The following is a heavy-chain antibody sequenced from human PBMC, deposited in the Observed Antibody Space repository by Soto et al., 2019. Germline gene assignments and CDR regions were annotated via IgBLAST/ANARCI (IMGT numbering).Heavy chain of an antibody. J-gene: IGHJ4*02. CDR2: INPTSGST. CDR3: ARDLAAGDQ. D-gene: IGHD6-13*01. V-gene: IGHV1-46*01. CDR1: GYTFTNYY. Sequence: QVQLVQSGAEVKKPGASVKVSCKASGYTFTNYYIHWVRQAPGQGLEWMGIINPTSGSTNYAQKFQGRVALTYDTSTTTVYMELSGLRSEDTAVLYCARDLAAGDQCGQGTLVTVSS.